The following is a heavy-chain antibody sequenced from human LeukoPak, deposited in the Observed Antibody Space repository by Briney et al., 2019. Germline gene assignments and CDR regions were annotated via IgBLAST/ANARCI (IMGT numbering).Heavy chain of an antibody. CDR2: ISGSGGST. CDR1: GFTFSSYA. V-gene: IGHV3-23*01. D-gene: IGHD2-15*01. J-gene: IGHJ4*02. Sequence: QPGGSLRLSCAASGFTFSSYAMSCVRQAPGKGLERVSAISGSGGSTYYADSVKGRFTISRDNSKNTLYLQMNSLRAEDTAVYYCAKDPVVVVVAADFDYWGQGTLVTVSS. CDR3: AKDPVVVVVAADFDY.